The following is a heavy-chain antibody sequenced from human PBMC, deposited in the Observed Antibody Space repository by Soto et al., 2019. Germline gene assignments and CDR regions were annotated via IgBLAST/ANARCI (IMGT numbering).Heavy chain of an antibody. D-gene: IGHD3-3*01. Sequence: KPSETLSLTCTVSGGSISSSSYYWGWIRQPPGKGLEWIGSIYYSGSTYYNPSLKSRVTISVDTSKNQFSLKLSSVTAADTAVYYCARQVGRTRGHLPPIRGYYNYMDVWGKGTTVTVSS. CDR1: GGSISSSSYY. CDR2: IYYSGST. CDR3: ARQVGRTRGHLPPIRGYYNYMDV. J-gene: IGHJ6*03. V-gene: IGHV4-39*01.